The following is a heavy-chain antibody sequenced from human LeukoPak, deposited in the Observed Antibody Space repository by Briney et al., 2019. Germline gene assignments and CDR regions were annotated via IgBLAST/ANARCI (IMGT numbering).Heavy chain of an antibody. CDR3: ARDGSGSYPY. D-gene: IGHD1-26*01. V-gene: IGHV4-39*07. CDR1: GGSISSSSYY. J-gene: IGHJ4*02. CDR2: VYYSGFT. Sequence: SETLSLTCTVSGGSISSSSYYWGWIRQPPGRDLEWIASVYYSGFTYYNPPLRSRVTTSADTSKNQFSLNLSSVTAADTAVYYCARDGSGSYPYWGQGTLITVSS.